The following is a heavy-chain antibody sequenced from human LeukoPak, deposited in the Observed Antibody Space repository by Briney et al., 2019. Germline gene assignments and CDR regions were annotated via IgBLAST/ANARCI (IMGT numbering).Heavy chain of an antibody. Sequence: GGSLRLSCAASGFTFSSYGMHWVRQAPGKGLEWVAFIRYDGSNKYYADSVKGRFTISRDNSKNTLYLQMNSLRAEDTAVYYCAKALKALTLLAAAGADYWGQGTLVTVSS. CDR2: IRYDGSNK. CDR3: AKALKALTLLAAAGADY. J-gene: IGHJ4*02. D-gene: IGHD2-15*01. V-gene: IGHV3-30*02. CDR1: GFTFSSYG.